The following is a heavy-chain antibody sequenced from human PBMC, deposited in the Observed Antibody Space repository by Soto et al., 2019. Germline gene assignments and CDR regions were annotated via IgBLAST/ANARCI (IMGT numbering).Heavy chain of an antibody. D-gene: IGHD6-19*01. Sequence: ASVKVSCKASGYTFTGYYMHWVRQAPGQGLEWMGWINPNSGTTEYVQKFQGRVTMTRDTSISTAYMELRRLRSDDTAVYYCARGGYRYRSATIDYWGQGNLVTVSS. CDR2: INPNSGTT. CDR3: ARGGYRYRSATIDY. V-gene: IGHV1-2*02. CDR1: GYTFTGYY. J-gene: IGHJ4*02.